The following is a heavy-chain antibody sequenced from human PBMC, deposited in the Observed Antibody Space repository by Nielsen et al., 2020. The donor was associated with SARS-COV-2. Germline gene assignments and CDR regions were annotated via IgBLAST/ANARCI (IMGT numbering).Heavy chain of an antibody. CDR1: GFTFSSYG. CDR2: IWYDGSNK. CDR3: ARAGELTSPYYFDY. Sequence: GESLKISCAASGFTFSSYGMHWVRQAPGKGLEWVAVIWYDGSNKYYADSVKGRFTISRDNSKNTLYLQMNSLRAEDTAVYYCARAGELTSPYYFDYWGQGTLVTVSS. V-gene: IGHV3-33*08. J-gene: IGHJ4*02. D-gene: IGHD1-26*01.